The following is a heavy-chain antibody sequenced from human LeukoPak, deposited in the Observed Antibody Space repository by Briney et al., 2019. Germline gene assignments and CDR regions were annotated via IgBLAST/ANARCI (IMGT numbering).Heavy chain of an antibody. CDR3: AKPHYCSSTSCYGESPFDY. Sequence: GGSLRFSCAASGFTFSSYAMHWVRQAPGKGLEWVAVISYDGSNKYYADSVKGRFTISRDNSKNTLYLQMNSLRAEDTAVYYCAKPHYCSSTSCYGESPFDYWGQGTLVTVSS. CDR2: ISYDGSNK. CDR1: GFTFSSYA. J-gene: IGHJ4*02. D-gene: IGHD2-2*01. V-gene: IGHV3-30-3*02.